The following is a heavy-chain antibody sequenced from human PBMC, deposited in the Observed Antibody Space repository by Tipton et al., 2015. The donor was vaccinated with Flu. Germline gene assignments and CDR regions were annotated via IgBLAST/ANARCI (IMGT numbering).Heavy chain of an antibody. D-gene: IGHD2-15*01. Sequence: SLRLSCAASGFTFDDYAMHWVRQAPGKGLEWVSGISWNSGSIGYADSVKGRFTISRDNAKNSLYLQMNSLRVEDTAVYYCARVLDLYDSSGPGGWGQGTLVTVS. J-gene: IGHJ4*02. CDR2: ISWNSGSI. CDR3: ARVLDLYDSSGPGG. V-gene: IGHV3-9*01. CDR1: GFTFDDYA.